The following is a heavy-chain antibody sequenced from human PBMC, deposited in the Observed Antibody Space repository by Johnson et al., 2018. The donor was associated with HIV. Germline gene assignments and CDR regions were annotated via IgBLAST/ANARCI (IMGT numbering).Heavy chain of an antibody. D-gene: IGHD6-6*01. J-gene: IGHJ3*02. V-gene: IGHV3-20*04. CDR2: INWNGGST. CDR1: GFTFDDYG. CDR3: AKDRRTYSSSADAFDI. Sequence: VQLVESGGGVVRPGGSLRLSCAASGFTFDDYGMSWVRQAPGKGLEWVSGINWNGGSTYYADSVKGRFTISRDNSKNTLYLQMNSLRAEDTAVYYCAKDRRTYSSSADAFDICGQVTMVTVSS.